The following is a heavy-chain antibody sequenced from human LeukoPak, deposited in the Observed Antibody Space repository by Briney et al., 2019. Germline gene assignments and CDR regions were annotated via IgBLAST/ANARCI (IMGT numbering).Heavy chain of an antibody. V-gene: IGHV4-34*01. D-gene: IGHD6-19*01. CDR3: ARGGGSGWYVDY. Sequence: SETLSLTCAVYGGSFSGYYWSWIRQPPGKGLEWIGEINHSGSTNYNPSLKSRVNISVDTSKNQFSLKLSSVTAADTAVYYCARGGGSGWYVDYWGQGTLVTVSS. CDR1: GGSFSGYY. CDR2: INHSGST. J-gene: IGHJ4*02.